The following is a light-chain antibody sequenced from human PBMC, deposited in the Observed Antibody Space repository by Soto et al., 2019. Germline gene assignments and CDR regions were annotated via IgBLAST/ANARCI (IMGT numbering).Light chain of an antibody. J-gene: IGKJ5*01. CDR1: QSVSSH. CDR2: DAS. Sequence: EIVLTQSPATLSFSPGERFTLSFICSQSVSSHLAWYQQKPGQAPRLLIYDASKRPTGIPARFSGSGSGTDFTLTISSLEPEDSAVYYCQQRSDRLPITFGQGTRLEIK. V-gene: IGKV3-11*01. CDR3: QQRSDRLPIT.